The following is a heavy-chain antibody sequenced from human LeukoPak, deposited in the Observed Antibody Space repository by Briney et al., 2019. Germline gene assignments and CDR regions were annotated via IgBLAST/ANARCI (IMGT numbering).Heavy chain of an antibody. D-gene: IGHD3-10*01. Sequence: GGSLRLSCTASGFTFGDYALSWVRQAPGKGLEWVGFIRSKAYGGTTEYAASVKGRFLIPRDDSKSIAYLQMNSLKTEDTAVYYCTRDPFGDYSDYWGQGTLVTVSS. CDR3: TRDPFGDYSDY. CDR1: GFTFGDYA. J-gene: IGHJ4*02. V-gene: IGHV3-49*04. CDR2: IRSKAYGGTT.